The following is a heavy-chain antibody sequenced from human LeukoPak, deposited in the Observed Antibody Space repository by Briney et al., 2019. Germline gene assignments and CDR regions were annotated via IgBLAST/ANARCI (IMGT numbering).Heavy chain of an antibody. CDR3: ARVTYYYDSSGPLVAFDI. Sequence: ASVKVSCKASGGTFSSYAISWVRQAPGQGLEWMGGIIPIFGTANYAQKFQGRVTITADESTSTAYMELSSLRSDDTAVYYCARVTYYYDSSGPLVAFDIWGQGTMVTVSS. V-gene: IGHV1-69*13. CDR2: IIPIFGTA. CDR1: GGTFSSYA. D-gene: IGHD3-22*01. J-gene: IGHJ3*02.